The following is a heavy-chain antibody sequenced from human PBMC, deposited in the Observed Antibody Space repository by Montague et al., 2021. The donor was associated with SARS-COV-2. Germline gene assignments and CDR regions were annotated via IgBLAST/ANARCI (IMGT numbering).Heavy chain of an antibody. CDR2: ISSSGGGSTK. Sequence: LSLTCTVSGFIFSSYEMNWVRQAPGKGLEWISYISSSGGGSTKHYTDSVKGRFTISRDNAKNSLYLQMNSLRVEDTAIYYCARDRDWDDWCGMDVWGQGTTVTVSS. CDR3: ARDRDWDDWCGMDV. J-gene: IGHJ6*02. D-gene: IGHD2-21*01. CDR1: GFIFSSYE. V-gene: IGHV3-48*03.